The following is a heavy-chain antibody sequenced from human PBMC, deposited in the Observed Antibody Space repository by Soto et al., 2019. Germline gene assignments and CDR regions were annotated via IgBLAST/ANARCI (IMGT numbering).Heavy chain of an antibody. Sequence: EVQLVESGGGLVKPGGSLRLSCAASGFTFSNAWMSWVRQAPGKGLEWVGRIKSKTDGGTTDYAAPVKGRFTISRDDSKNTLYLQMNSLKTEDTAVYYCTTEPRYGSGSYYSIGYWGQGTRSPSPQ. V-gene: IGHV3-15*01. CDR1: GFTFSNAW. CDR2: IKSKTDGGTT. CDR3: TTEPRYGSGSYYSIGY. J-gene: IGHJ4*02. D-gene: IGHD3-10*01.